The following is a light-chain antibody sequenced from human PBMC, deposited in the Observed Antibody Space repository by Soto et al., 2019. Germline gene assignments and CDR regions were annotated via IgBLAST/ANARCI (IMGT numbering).Light chain of an antibody. CDR3: SSYTSSSTPLV. CDR1: SSDVGGYNY. V-gene: IGLV2-14*01. J-gene: IGLJ1*01. CDR2: DVS. Sequence: QPALTQPASGSGAAGRAISISCTGTSSDVGGYNYVSWYQQHPGKAPNLMIYDVSNRPSGVSNRFSGSKSGNTASLTISGLQAEDEADYYCSSYTSSSTPLVFGTGTKVTVL.